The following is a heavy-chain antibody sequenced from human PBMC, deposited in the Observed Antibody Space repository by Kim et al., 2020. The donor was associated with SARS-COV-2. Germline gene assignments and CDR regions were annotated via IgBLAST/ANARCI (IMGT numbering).Heavy chain of an antibody. CDR1: GYSISSGYY. Sequence: SETLSLTCTVSGYSISSGYYWGWIRQPPGKGLEWIGSIYHSGSTYYNPSLKSRVTISVDTSKNQFSLKLSSVTAADTAVYYCARAAASAMGYYYGMDVWG. V-gene: IGHV4-38-2*02. D-gene: IGHD5-18*01. CDR3: ARAAASAMGYYYGMDV. CDR2: IYHSGST. J-gene: IGHJ6*01.